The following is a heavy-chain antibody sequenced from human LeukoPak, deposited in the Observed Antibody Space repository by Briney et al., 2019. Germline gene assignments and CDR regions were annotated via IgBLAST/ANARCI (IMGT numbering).Heavy chain of an antibody. CDR2: IYSGGTT. CDR1: GFTASTYY. Sequence: GGSLRLSCAASGFTASTYYMNWVRQAPGKGLEWVSIIYSGGTTYYADSVKGRFTISRDTSKNTLSLQMNSLRAEDTAVYYCARWLELMRNFDWWGQGTLVTVSS. CDR3: ARWLELMRNFDW. D-gene: IGHD5-24*01. V-gene: IGHV3-53*01. J-gene: IGHJ4*02.